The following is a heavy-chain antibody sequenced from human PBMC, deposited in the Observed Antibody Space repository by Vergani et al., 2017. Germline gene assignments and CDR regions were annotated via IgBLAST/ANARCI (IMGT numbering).Heavy chain of an antibody. V-gene: IGHV3-23*01. CDR1: RFTFSSYA. CDR3: ARVVGATTNGAFDI. D-gene: IGHD1-26*01. Sequence: EVQLLESGGGLVQPGGSLRLSCAASRFTFSSYAMSWVRQAPGKGLVRVSAISGSGGSTYYADSVKGRFTISRDNSKNTLYLQMNSLRADDTAVDYCARVVGATTNGAFDIWGQGTMVTVSS. CDR2: ISGSGGST. J-gene: IGHJ3*02.